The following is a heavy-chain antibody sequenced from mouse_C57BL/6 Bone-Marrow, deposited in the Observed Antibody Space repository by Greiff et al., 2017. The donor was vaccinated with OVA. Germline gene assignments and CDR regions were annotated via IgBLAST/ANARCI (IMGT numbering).Heavy chain of an antibody. V-gene: IGHV5-17*01. CDR1: GFTFSDYG. CDR3: ARNFYYGSSHYAMDY. J-gene: IGHJ4*01. Sequence: EVQVVESGGGLVKPGGSLKLSCAASGFTFSDYGMHWVRQAPEKGLEWVAYISSGSSTIYYADTVKGRFTISRANAKNTLFLQMTSLRSEDTAMYYCARNFYYGSSHYAMDYWGQGTSVTVSS. CDR2: ISSGSSTI. D-gene: IGHD1-1*01.